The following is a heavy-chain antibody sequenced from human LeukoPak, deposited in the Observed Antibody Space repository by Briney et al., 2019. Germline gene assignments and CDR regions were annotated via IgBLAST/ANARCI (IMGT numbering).Heavy chain of an antibody. V-gene: IGHV5-51*01. CDR2: IYPGDSDP. Sequence: GGSLESSLNGSWYSFTSYWIGWGRPGPGKGVGWRGIIYPGDSDPRYSPSFQGHVTISADKSISTAYLQWSSLKASDTAMYYCALAYTAMAYNFDFWGQGTLVTVSS. CDR3: ALAYTAMAYNFDF. CDR1: WYSFTSYW. J-gene: IGHJ4*02. D-gene: IGHD5-18*01.